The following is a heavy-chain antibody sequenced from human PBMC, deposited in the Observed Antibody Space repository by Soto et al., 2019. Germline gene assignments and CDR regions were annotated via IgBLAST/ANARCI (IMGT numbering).Heavy chain of an antibody. CDR3: AKEPATAKPEGVDF. D-gene: IGHD1-1*01. CDR1: GYTFSDYY. V-gene: IGHV1-2*02. CDR2: INPNSGGT. Sequence: ASVKVSCKASGYTFSDYYIHWVRQAPGQGLEWMGWINPNSGGTKYAPKFQGGVTMTRDTSITTAYMELSRLRSGDTAVYYCAKEPATAKPEGVDFWGQGTLVTVPQ. J-gene: IGHJ4*02.